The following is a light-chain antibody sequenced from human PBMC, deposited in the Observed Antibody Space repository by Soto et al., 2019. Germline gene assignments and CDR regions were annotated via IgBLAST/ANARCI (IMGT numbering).Light chain of an antibody. CDR2: GNT. CDR1: SSNIGADYD. CDR3: QSYDTSLSGSYV. V-gene: IGLV1-40*01. Sequence: QSVLTQPPSVSGAPGQRVTISCTGSSSNIGADYDVHWYQQLPGAAPKLLIYGNTNRPSGVPDRFSGSKSGTSGSLAITGLQAEDEADYYCQSYDTSLSGSYVFGTGTNVTVL. J-gene: IGLJ1*01.